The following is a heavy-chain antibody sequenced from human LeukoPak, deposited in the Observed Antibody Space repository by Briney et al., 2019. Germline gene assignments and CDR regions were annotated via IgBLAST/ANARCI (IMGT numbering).Heavy chain of an antibody. CDR2: INPNSGGT. CDR1: GYTFTGYY. J-gene: IGHJ5*02. V-gene: IGHV1-2*02. Sequence: ASVKVSCKASGYTFTGYYMHWVRQAPGQGLEWMGWINPNSGGTNYAQKFQGRVTMTRDASVSTAYMELSRLRSDDTAVYYCARVRELSARDWFDPWGQGTLVTVSS. CDR3: ARVRELSARDWFDP. D-gene: IGHD1-26*01.